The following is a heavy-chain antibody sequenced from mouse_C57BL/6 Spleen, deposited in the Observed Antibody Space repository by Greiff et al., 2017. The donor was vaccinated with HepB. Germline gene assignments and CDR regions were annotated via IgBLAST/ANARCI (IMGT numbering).Heavy chain of an antibody. CDR1: GYAFSSYW. Sequence: VQLQHSGAELVKPGASVKISCKASGYAFSSYWMNWVKQRPGKGLEWIGQIYPGDGDTNYNGKFKGKATLTADKSSSTAYMQLSSLTSEDSAVYFCARATVEGYYFDYWGQGTTLTVSS. CDR3: ARATVEGYYFDY. V-gene: IGHV1-80*01. J-gene: IGHJ2*01. D-gene: IGHD1-1*01. CDR2: IYPGDGDT.